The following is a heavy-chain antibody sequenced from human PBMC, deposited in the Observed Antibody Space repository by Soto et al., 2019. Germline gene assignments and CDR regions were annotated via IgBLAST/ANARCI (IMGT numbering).Heavy chain of an antibody. J-gene: IGHJ6*02. Sequence: VGSLRRSCSASGFTVSSNYMSWVRQTPVKGLEWVSVIYSGGSTDYADSVKGRFTISRDNSKNTLYLQMHSLRAEDTAVYYCESGEDGMDVWGPGTTVTVFS. CDR3: ESGEDGMDV. V-gene: IGHV3-53*01. CDR2: IYSGGST. CDR1: GFTVSSNY.